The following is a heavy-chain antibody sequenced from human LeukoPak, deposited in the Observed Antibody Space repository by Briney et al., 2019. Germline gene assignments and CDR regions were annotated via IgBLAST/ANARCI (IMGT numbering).Heavy chain of an antibody. Sequence: SETLSLTCTVSGGSISSISYYWGWIRQPPGKGLEWIGYIYYSGSTNYNPSLKSRVTISVDTSKNQFSLKLSSVTAADTAVYYCATSPLQAMIVGAFDIWGQGTMVTVSS. V-gene: IGHV4-61*05. CDR2: IYYSGST. CDR3: ATSPLQAMIVGAFDI. CDR1: GGSISSISYY. D-gene: IGHD3-22*01. J-gene: IGHJ3*02.